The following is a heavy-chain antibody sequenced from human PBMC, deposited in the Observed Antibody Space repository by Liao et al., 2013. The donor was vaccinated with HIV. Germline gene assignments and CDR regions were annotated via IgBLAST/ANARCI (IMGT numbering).Heavy chain of an antibody. Sequence: QLQESGPGLVKPSETLSLTCGVSNGSISRDFWGWIRQSPGKGLEWIGSHLYSGSAHYNPSLKSRVSISIDMSRNQVSLFVRSLTAADTAVYYCAREREVEAGDYFDHWGQGTLVTVSS. CDR2: HLYSGSA. CDR1: NGSISRDF. CDR3: AREREVEAGDYFDH. J-gene: IGHJ4*02. V-gene: IGHV4-59*12. D-gene: IGHD1-14*01.